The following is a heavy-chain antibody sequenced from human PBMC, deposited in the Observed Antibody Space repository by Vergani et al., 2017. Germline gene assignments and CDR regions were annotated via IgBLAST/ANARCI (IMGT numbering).Heavy chain of an antibody. D-gene: IGHD4-17*01. CDR1: GFTFSHYS. CDR2: ISGNNDDV. Sequence: EVQLLESGGDLVQPGGSLRLSCVASGFTFSHYSMNWVRQAPGKGLEWVSSISGNNDDVYYADSVKGRFTISRDNAKNSLYLDMSSLRAEDTAVYYCARPSAPGDYDALDIWGQGTMVTVSS. CDR3: ARPSAPGDYDALDI. J-gene: IGHJ3*02. V-gene: IGHV3-21*02.